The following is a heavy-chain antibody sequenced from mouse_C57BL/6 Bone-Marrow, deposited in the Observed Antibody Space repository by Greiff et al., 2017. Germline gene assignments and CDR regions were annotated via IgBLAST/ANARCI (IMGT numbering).Heavy chain of an antibody. V-gene: IGHV14-4*01. CDR1: GFNIKDDY. CDR2: IDPENGDT. CDR3: TRYYYGSRGWYFDV. D-gene: IGHD1-1*01. J-gene: IGHJ1*03. Sequence: VQLKESGAELVRPGASVKLSCTASGFNIKDDYMHWVKQRPEQGLEWIGWIDPENGDTEYASKFQGKATITADTSSNTAYLQLSSLTSEDTAVYYCTRYYYGSRGWYFDVWGTGTTVTVSS.